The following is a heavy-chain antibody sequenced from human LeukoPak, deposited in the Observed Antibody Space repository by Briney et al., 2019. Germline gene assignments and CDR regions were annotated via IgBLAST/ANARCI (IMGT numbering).Heavy chain of an antibody. Sequence: GASVKFSCKASGYSFVFFGVSWVRQAPGQGLEWMGWINSHNGDTKYAERLQGRVFMTTDTSTSTSYMELRSLRSDDTAVYYCARAVSGSLYGDFDFWGQGTLVTVSS. D-gene: IGHD1-26*01. CDR2: INSHNGDT. J-gene: IGHJ4*02. CDR1: GYSFVFFG. V-gene: IGHV1-18*01. CDR3: ARAVSGSLYGDFDF.